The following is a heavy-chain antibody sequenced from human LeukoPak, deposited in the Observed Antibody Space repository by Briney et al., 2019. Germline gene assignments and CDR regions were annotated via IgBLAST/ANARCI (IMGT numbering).Heavy chain of an antibody. V-gene: IGHV1-69*06. CDR3: AESSSSFRYYYYYMDV. CDR2: IIPIFGTA. D-gene: IGHD6-13*01. J-gene: IGHJ6*03. CDR1: GYTFTSYG. Sequence: SVKVSCKASGYTFTSYGISWVRQAPGQGLEWMGGIIPIFGTANYAQKFQGRVTITADKSTSTAYMELSSLRSEDTAVYYCAESSSSFRYYYYYMDVWGKGTTVTVSS.